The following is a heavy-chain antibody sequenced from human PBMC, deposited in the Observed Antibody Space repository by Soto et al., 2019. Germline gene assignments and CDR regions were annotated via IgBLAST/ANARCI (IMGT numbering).Heavy chain of an antibody. CDR3: ARTWGSKNAY. D-gene: IGHD3-16*01. V-gene: IGHV4-59*01. Sequence: QVQLQESGPGLVKPSETLSLTCVVSGGSLSSYYWSWIRQPPGKGLEWIGYSYYSGSTNYNPSLKSRVTISVDTSKNHFSLKLSSVTATDTAVYYCARTWGSKNAYWGRGTLVTVSS. CDR2: SYYSGST. CDR1: GGSLSSYY. J-gene: IGHJ4*02.